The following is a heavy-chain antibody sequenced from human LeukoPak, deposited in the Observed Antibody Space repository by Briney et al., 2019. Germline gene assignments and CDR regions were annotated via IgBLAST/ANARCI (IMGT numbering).Heavy chain of an antibody. D-gene: IGHD2/OR15-2a*01. CDR2: ISSSSTYI. J-gene: IGHJ6*02. Sequence: AGGSLRLSCAASGFTFRSYSMTWVRQPPGKGLEWVSSISSSSTYIYYADSVKGRFTISRDNAMNSLYLQMNSLRGEDTAVYYCARPSTRSTSYYFYYYGMDVWGQGTTVTVSS. CDR1: GFTFRSYS. CDR3: ARPSTRSTSYYFYYYGMDV. V-gene: IGHV3-21*01.